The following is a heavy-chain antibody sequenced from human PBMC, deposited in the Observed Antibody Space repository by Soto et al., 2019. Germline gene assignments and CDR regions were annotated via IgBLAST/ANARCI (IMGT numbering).Heavy chain of an antibody. CDR1: GYTFTSYY. J-gene: IGHJ6*02. V-gene: IGHV1-46*01. Sequence: GASVKVSCKASGYTFTSYYMHWVRQAPGQGLEWMGIINPSGGSTSYAQKFQGRVTMTRDTSTSTVYMELSSLRSEDTAVYYCARDSNWNYADYYGMDVWGQGTTVTVSS. CDR2: INPSGGST. D-gene: IGHD1-7*01. CDR3: ARDSNWNYADYYGMDV.